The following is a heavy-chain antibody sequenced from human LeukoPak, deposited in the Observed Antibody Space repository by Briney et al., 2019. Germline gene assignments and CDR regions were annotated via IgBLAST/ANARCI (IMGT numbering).Heavy chain of an antibody. D-gene: IGHD3-3*01. J-gene: IGHJ4*02. CDR2: ISGRGGST. V-gene: IGHV3-23*01. CDR3: AKTPRFPGRGYYFDY. CDR1: GFTFSSYG. Sequence: GGSLRLSCGATGFTFSSYGMSWVRQAPGKGLEWVSAISGRGGSTYYADSVKGRFTISRDNSKNTLYLQMNSLRAEDTAVYYCAKTPRFPGRGYYFDYWGQGTLVTVSS.